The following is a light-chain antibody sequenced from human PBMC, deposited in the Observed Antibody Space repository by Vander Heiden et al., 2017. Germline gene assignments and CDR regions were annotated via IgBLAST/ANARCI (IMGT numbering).Light chain of an antibody. CDR2: AAS. J-gene: IGKJ1*01. CDR3: QQSYSAPWT. Sequence: DIQMTQSPSSLSASVGDRVTITCRASQSITDYLNWYQQKPGKAPRLLIYAASSLQTGVPSRFSGSGSGTDFTLTISSLQTEDFATYYCQQSYSAPWTFGQGTKVEIK. V-gene: IGKV1-39*01. CDR1: QSITDY.